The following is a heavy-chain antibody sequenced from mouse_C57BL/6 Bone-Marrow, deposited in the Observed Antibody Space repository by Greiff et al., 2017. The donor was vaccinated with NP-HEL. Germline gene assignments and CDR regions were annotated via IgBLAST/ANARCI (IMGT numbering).Heavy chain of an antibody. CDR1: GYAFTNYL. D-gene: IGHD2-5*01. CDR3: ARAYYSKYVGLFDY. CDR2: INPGSGGT. Sequence: VQLQQSGAELVRPGTSVKVSCKASGYAFTNYLIEWVKQRPGQGLEWIGVINPGSGGTNYNEKFKGKATLTADKSSSTAYMQLSSLTSEDSAVYFCARAYYSKYVGLFDYWGQGTTLTVSS. J-gene: IGHJ2*01. V-gene: IGHV1-54*01.